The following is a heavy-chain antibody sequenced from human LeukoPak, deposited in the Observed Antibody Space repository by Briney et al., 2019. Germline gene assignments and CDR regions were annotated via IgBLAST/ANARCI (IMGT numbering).Heavy chain of an antibody. CDR1: GYTFTGYY. CDR3: ARELYSNYASDAFDI. D-gene: IGHD4/OR15-4a*01. CDR2: INPNSGGT. Sequence: GASVEVSCKASGYTFTGYYMHWVRQAPGQGLEWMGWINPNSGGTNYAQKFQGWVTMTRDTSISTAYMELSRLRSDGTAVYYCARELYSNYASDAFDIWGQGTMVTVSS. J-gene: IGHJ3*02. V-gene: IGHV1-2*04.